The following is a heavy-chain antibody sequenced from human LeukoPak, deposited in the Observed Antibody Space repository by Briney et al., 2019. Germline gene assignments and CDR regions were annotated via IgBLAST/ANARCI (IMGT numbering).Heavy chain of an antibody. CDR2: FSGSGGRT. CDR1: GFTFCSYG. CDR3: ARVREDDYDSSGPSDAFDI. Sequence: QAGGSLRLSCAASGFTFCSYGMRWVRQAPGKGLDWVSGFSGSGGRTYYADSVKGRFTISRDNSKNTLYLQMSSLRAEDTAVYHCARVREDDYDSSGPSDAFDIWGQGTMVTVSS. V-gene: IGHV3-23*01. J-gene: IGHJ3*02. D-gene: IGHD3-22*01.